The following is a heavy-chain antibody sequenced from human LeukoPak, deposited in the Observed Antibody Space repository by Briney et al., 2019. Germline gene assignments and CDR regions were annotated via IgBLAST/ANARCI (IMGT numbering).Heavy chain of an antibody. CDR2: NYYSGST. CDR3: ARDRDIVVVVATSDAFDI. CDR1: GGSISSSSYY. V-gene: IGHV4-39*07. Sequence: SETLSLTCTVSGGSISSSSYYWGWIRQPPGKGLEWIGSNYYSGSTYYNPSLKSRVTISVDTSKNQFSLKLSSVTAADTAVYYCARDRDIVVVVATSDAFDIWGQGTMVTVSS. D-gene: IGHD2-15*01. J-gene: IGHJ3*02.